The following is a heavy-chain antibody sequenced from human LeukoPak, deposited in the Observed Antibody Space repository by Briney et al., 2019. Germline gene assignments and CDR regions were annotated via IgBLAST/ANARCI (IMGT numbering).Heavy chain of an antibody. V-gene: IGHV3-30-3*01. J-gene: IGHJ4*02. CDR2: ISYDGSNK. Sequence: GGSLRLSCAASGFTFSSYAMHWVRQAPGKGLEWVAVISYDGSNKYYADSVKGRFTISRDNSKNTLYLQMNSLRAEDTAVYYCYYDYIWGSYRYNYFDYWGQGTLVTVSS. CDR3: YYDYIWGSYRYNYFDY. D-gene: IGHD3-16*02. CDR1: GFTFSSYA.